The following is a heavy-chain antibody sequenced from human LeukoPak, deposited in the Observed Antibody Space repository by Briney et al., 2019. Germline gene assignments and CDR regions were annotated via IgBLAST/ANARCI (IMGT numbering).Heavy chain of an antibody. D-gene: IGHD2-2*02. CDR1: GGSISSSSYY. CDR2: IYYSGST. CDR3: ASYCSSTSCYTAGAFDI. J-gene: IGHJ3*02. V-gene: IGHV4-39*07. Sequence: SVTLSLTCTVSGGSISSSSYYWGWIRQPPGKGLEWIGSIYYSGSTYYNPSLKSRVTISVDTSKNQFSLKLSSVTAADTAVYYCASYCSSTSCYTAGAFDIWGQGTMVTVSS.